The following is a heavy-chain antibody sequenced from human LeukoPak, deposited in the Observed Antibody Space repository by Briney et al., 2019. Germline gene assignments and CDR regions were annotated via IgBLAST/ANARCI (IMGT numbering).Heavy chain of an antibody. CDR3: AXVKXGWFGELFHY. J-gene: IGHJ4*02. Sequence: ASVKVSGKASGYTFTGYYMHWVRQAPRQGLEWMGWINPNSGGTNYAQKFQGRVTMTRDTSISTAYMELSRLRSDDTAVYYCAXVKXGWFGELFHYWGQGTLVTVSS. V-gene: IGHV1-2*02. CDR2: INPNSGGT. CDR1: GYTFTGYY. D-gene: IGHD3-10*01.